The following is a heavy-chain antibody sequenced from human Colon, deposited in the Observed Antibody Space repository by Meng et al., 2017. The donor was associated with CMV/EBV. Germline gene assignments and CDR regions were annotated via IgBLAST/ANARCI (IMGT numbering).Heavy chain of an antibody. J-gene: IGHJ6*02. D-gene: IGHD3-10*01. V-gene: IGHV3-11*01. Sequence: GESLKISCAASGFTFSDYYMTWVRQAPGKGLEWLSYISIRDSTIYYADSVRGRFTISRDNANNSLYLQMNSLRAEDTAVYYCARESIAMVRGYGMDVWGQGTTVTVS. CDR1: GFTFSDYY. CDR2: ISIRDSTI. CDR3: ARESIAMVRGYGMDV.